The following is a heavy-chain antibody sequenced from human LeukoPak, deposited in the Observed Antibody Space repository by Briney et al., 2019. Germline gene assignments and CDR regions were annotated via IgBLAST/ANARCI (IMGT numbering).Heavy chain of an antibody. CDR3: AREVRLRSSWRRTYYFDY. J-gene: IGHJ4*02. Sequence: GGSLRLSCAASGFTFSSYGMHWVRQAPGKGLEWVAVIWYDGSNKYYADSVKGRFTISRDNSENTLYLQMNSLRAEDTAVYYCAREVRLRSSWRRTYYFDYWGQGTLVTVSS. V-gene: IGHV3-33*01. CDR1: GFTFSSYG. CDR2: IWYDGSNK. D-gene: IGHD6-13*01.